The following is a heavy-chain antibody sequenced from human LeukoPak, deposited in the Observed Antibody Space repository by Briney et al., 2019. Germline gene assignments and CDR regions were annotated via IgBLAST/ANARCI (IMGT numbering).Heavy chain of an antibody. CDR2: ISWNSGSI. J-gene: IGHJ6*02. Sequence: AWGSLRLSCAASGFTFDDYAMHWVRQAPGKGLEWVSGISWNSGSIGYADSVKGRFTISRDNAKNSLYLQMNSLRAEDTALYYCAKDVTGMDVWGQGTTVTVSS. V-gene: IGHV3-9*01. CDR3: AKDVTGMDV. CDR1: GFTFDDYA.